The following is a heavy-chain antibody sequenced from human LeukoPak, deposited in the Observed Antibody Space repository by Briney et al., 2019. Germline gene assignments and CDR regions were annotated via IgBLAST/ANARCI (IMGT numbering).Heavy chain of an antibody. V-gene: IGHV3-66*02. Sequence: GGSLRLSCAASGFTVSSNYMSWVRQAPGKGLEWVSVIYSGGSTYYADSVKGRFTISRDNSKNTLYLQMNSLRAEDTAVYYCARDFGASDFWGIYYYYYMDVWGKGTTVTVSS. D-gene: IGHD3/OR15-3a*01. J-gene: IGHJ6*03. CDR2: IYSGGST. CDR1: GFTVSSNY. CDR3: ARDFGASDFWGIYYYYYMDV.